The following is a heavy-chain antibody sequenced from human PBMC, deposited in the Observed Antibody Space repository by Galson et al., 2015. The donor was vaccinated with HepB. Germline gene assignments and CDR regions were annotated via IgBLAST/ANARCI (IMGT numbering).Heavy chain of an antibody. CDR1: GFTFSNAW. CDR2: IKSKTDGGTT. CDR3: TTDYGDRPADY. D-gene: IGHD4-17*01. V-gene: IGHV3-15*01. Sequence: SLRLSCAASGFTFSNAWMSWVRQAPGKGLEWVGRIKSKTDGGTTDYAAPVKGRFTISRDDSKNTLYLQMNSLKTEDTAVYYCTTDYGDRPADYWGQGTLVTVSS. J-gene: IGHJ4*02.